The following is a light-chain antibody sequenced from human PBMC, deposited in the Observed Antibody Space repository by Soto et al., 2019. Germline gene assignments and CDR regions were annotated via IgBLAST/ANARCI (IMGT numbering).Light chain of an antibody. CDR2: DAS. CDR1: HSAASA. J-gene: IGKJ4*01. V-gene: IGKV3-15*01. CDR3: QQYRDWTLT. Sequence: EILLTQSPATLSVSPGERATLSCGASHSAASAVAWYQQKPGQAPRLLIYDASTRATGIPARFSGSGSATELTITISSMKSEDFAVYSCQQYRDWTLTFGGGTKVDIK.